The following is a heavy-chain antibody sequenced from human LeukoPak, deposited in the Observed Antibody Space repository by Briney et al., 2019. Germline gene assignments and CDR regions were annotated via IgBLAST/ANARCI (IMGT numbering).Heavy chain of an antibody. CDR2: ISAYNGNT. J-gene: IGHJ4*02. Sequence: ASVKVSCKASGYTFTSYGISWVRQAPGQGLECMGWISAYNGNTDYAQKLQGRVTMTTDTSTSTAYMELRSLRSDDTAVYYCARDSTYYYDSSGIDYWGQGTLVTVSS. D-gene: IGHD3-22*01. CDR3: ARDSTYYYDSSGIDY. V-gene: IGHV1-18*01. CDR1: GYTFTSYG.